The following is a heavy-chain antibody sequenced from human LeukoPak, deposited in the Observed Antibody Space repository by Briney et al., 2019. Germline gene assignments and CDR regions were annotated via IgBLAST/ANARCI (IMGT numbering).Heavy chain of an antibody. J-gene: IGHJ6*02. CDR1: GFTLSSYA. CDR2: ISGSGGST. D-gene: IGHD3-22*01. CDR3: AKAPYYDSRGYYYFYYGMDV. Sequence: GGSLRLSCAASGFTLSSYAMSWVRQAPGKGLEWVSAISGSGGSTYYADSVKGRFTISRDNSKNTLYLQMNSLRAEDTAVYYCAKAPYYDSRGYYYFYYGMDVWGQGTTVTVSS. V-gene: IGHV3-23*01.